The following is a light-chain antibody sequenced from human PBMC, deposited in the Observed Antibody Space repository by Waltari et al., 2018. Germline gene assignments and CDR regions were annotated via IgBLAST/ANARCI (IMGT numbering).Light chain of an antibody. V-gene: IGLV2-8*01. CDR2: EVN. Sequence: QSALTQPPSASGSPGQSVTISCTGTGSGGSVSWYQQHPGKAPKLLIYEVNKRPSGVPDRFAGSKSGNTASLTVSGLQAEDEGDYYCSSDAVSNNFYDFGTGTKFTVL. J-gene: IGLJ1*01. CDR1: GSGGS. CDR3: SSDAVSNNFYD.